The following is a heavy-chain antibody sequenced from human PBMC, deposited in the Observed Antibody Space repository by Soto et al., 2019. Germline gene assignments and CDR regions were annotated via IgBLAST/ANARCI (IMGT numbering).Heavy chain of an antibody. CDR3: ARGQRFYVWHDP. V-gene: IGHV4-4*07. J-gene: IGHJ5*02. D-gene: IGHD3-16*01. CDR2: IYSSGNT. Sequence: SLTCSVSGGTISGYYWTWIRQPAWKGLEWIGRIYSSGNTKYNPSLQSRVTMSLDTSNNQFSLRLTSVTAADTAVYYCARGQRFYVWHDPWCQGKVVTVSS. CDR1: GGTISGYY.